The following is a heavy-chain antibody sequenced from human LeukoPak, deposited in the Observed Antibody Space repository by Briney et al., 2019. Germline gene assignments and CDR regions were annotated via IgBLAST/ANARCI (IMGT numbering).Heavy chain of an antibody. D-gene: IGHD3-10*01. CDR3: ARAPPEGSYFDY. CDR2: IYSGGST. CDR1: GFTFSSYG. J-gene: IGHJ4*02. V-gene: IGHV3-53*04. Sequence: GGSLRLSCAASGFTFSSYGMHWVRLAPGKGLEWVSVIYSGGSTYYADSVKGRFTISRHNSKNTLYLQMNSLRAEDTAVYYCARAPPEGSYFDYWGQGTLVTVSS.